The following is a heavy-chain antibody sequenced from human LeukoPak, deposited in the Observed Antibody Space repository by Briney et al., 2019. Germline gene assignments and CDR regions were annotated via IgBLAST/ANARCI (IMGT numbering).Heavy chain of an antibody. D-gene: IGHD6-13*01. CDR1: GYTFTSYG. J-gene: IGHJ6*02. CDR2: ISAYNGNT. CDR3: ARGLVYSSSWYDPFYYYYYGMDV. V-gene: IGHV1-18*01. Sequence: ASVKVSCKASGYTFTSYGISWVRQAPGQGLEWMGWISAYNGNTNYAQKLQGRVTVTTDTSTSTAYMELRSLRSDDTAVYYCARGLVYSSSWYDPFYYYYYGMDVWGQGTTVTVSS.